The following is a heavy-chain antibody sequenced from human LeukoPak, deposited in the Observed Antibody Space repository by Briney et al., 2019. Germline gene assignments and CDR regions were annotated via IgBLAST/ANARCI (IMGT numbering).Heavy chain of an antibody. D-gene: IGHD3-10*01. CDR1: GFTFSSYG. CDR3: AKSSWFDSFDY. CDR2: ISGSGGST. V-gene: IGHV3-23*01. J-gene: IGHJ4*02. Sequence: PGGSLRLSCAASGFTFSSYGVSWVRQAPGKGLERVSGISGSGGSTYYVDSVKGRFTISRDNSKNTLYLQMNSLRVEDTAVYYCAKSSWFDSFDYWGQGTLVTVSS.